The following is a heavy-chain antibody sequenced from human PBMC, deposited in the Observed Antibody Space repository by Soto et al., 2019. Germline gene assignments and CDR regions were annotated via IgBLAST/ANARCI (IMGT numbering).Heavy chain of an antibody. CDR3: ARLNFCSSCVDC. D-gene: IGHD2-2*01. J-gene: IGHJ4*02. V-gene: IGHV5-10-1*01. Sequence: GESLTISCKGSGYSFTSNWITWVRQMPGKGLEWMGRIDPSDSYTNYSPSFQGHVTISAHKSLSTAFLQWSSLKASDTAMYESARLNFCSSCVDCLGQGTRGTVSS. CDR1: GYSFTSNW. CDR2: IDPSDSYT.